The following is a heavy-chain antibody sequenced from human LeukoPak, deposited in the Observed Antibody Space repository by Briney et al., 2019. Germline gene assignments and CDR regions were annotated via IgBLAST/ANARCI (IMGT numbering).Heavy chain of an antibody. J-gene: IGHJ6*02. CDR2: IKQDGSEK. D-gene: IGHD5-24*01. CDR3: ARSRDGYSVFYYYYYGMDV. Sequence: GGSLRLSCAASGFTFSSYWMSWVRQAPGKGLEWVANIKQDGSEKYYVDSVKGRFTISRDNAKNSLYLQMNSLRAEDTAVYYCARSRDGYSVFYYYYYGMDVWGQGTTVTVSS. V-gene: IGHV3-7*01. CDR1: GFTFSSYW.